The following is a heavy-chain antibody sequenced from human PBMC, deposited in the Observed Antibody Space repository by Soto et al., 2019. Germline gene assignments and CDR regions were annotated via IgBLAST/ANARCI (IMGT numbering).Heavy chain of an antibody. Sequence: LRLSCAASGFPFSSYAMTWVRQAPGKGLEWVSGITGGGVTYYADSVKGRFTISRDNSKNTLYLQMNSLRAEDTAVYYCARGRAWPYFFDYWGQGTLVTVSS. D-gene: IGHD6-13*01. V-gene: IGHV3-23*01. CDR2: ITGGGVT. CDR1: GFPFSSYA. J-gene: IGHJ4*02. CDR3: ARGRAWPYFFDY.